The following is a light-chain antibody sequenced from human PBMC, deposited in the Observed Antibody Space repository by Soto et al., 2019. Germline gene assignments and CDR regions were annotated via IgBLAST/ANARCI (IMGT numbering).Light chain of an antibody. CDR2: EVS. CDR1: ISDVGGYNY. Sequence: QSVLTQPPSASGSPGQSVTISCTGTISDVGGYNYVSWYQQYPGKAPKLMIYEVSKRPSGVPDRFSGSKSGNTASLTVSGLQVEDEADYYCSSFEASNNLLFGGGTKLTVL. J-gene: IGLJ2*01. CDR3: SSFEASNNLL. V-gene: IGLV2-8*01.